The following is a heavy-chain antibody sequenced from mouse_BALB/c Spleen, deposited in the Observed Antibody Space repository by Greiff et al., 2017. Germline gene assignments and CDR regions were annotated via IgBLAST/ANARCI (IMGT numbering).Heavy chain of an antibody. Sequence: VQRVESGPGLVAPSQSLSITCTVSGFSLTGYGVNWVRQPPGKGLEWLGMIWGDGSTDYNSALKSRLSISKDNSKSHVFLKMNSLQTDDTARYYCARVLRPLYYFDYWGQGTTLTVSS. CDR3: ARVLRPLYYFDY. D-gene: IGHD1-2*01. J-gene: IGHJ2*01. CDR1: GFSLTGYG. CDR2: IWGDGST. V-gene: IGHV2-6-7*01.